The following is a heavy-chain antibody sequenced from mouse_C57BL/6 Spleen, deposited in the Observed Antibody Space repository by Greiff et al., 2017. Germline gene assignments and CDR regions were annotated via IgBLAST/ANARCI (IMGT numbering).Heavy chain of an antibody. CDR1: GYTFTSYW. CDR3: ARKDIYYGNYMDY. J-gene: IGHJ4*01. D-gene: IGHD2-1*01. Sequence: QVQLQQPGAELVKPGASVKLSCKASGYTFTSYWMHWVKQRPGQGLEWIGMIHPNSGSTNYNEKFKSKATLTVDKSSSTAYMQLSSLTSEDSAVYYCARKDIYYGNYMDYWGQGTSVTVSS. CDR2: IHPNSGST. V-gene: IGHV1-64*01.